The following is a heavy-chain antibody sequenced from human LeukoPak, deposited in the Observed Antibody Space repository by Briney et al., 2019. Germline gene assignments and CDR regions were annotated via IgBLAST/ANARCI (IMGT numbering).Heavy chain of an antibody. CDR2: ISGSGVRT. V-gene: IGHV3-23*01. CDR1: GFTVTGNY. Sequence: GGSLRLSCAASGFTVTGNYMSWVRQAPGKGLEWVSAISGSGVRTYYAGSVKGRFTISRDNSKNTLYLQMNSLRVDDTAVYYCAKETTVTTYGAPFEYWGQGTLVTVSS. D-gene: IGHD4-17*01. J-gene: IGHJ4*02. CDR3: AKETTVTTYGAPFEY.